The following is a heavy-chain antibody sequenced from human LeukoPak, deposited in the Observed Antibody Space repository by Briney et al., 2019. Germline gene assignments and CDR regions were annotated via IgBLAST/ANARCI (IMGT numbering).Heavy chain of an antibody. CDR1: GGTFSSYA. J-gene: IGHJ4*02. CDR2: IIPIFGTA. V-gene: IGHV1-69*05. D-gene: IGHD1-26*01. CDR3: ASGLVVGATSNFDY. Sequence: GASVKVSCKASGGTFSSYAISWVRQALGQGLEWMGGIIPIFGTANYAQKFQGRVTITTDESTSTAYMELSSLRSEDTAVYYCASGLVVGATSNFDYWGQGTLVTVSS.